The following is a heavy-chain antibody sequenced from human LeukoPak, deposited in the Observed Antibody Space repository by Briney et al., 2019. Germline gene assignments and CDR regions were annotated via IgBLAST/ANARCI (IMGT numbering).Heavy chain of an antibody. J-gene: IGHJ4*02. D-gene: IGHD6-13*01. CDR2: ISSSGSTI. CDR3: ARCIAAAGFDY. V-gene: IGHV3-48*03. CDR1: GFTFSSYE. Sequence: GGSLRLSCAASGFTFSSYEMNWVRQAPGKGLEWVSYISSSGSTIYYADSVKGRFTISRDNAKNSLYLQMNSLRAEDTAVYYCARCIAAAGFDYWGQGTLVTVSS.